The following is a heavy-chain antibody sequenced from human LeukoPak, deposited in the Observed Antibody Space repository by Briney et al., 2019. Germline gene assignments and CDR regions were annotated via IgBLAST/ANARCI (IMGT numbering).Heavy chain of an antibody. CDR1: GYTFTGYY. CDR3: ARWCYYGSGSYYQIDY. Sequence: ASVKVSCKASGYTFTGYYMHWVRQAPGQGLEWMGWINPNSGGTNYAQKFQGRVTMTRDTSISTAYMELSRLRSDDTAVYYCARWCYYGSGSYYQIDYWGQGTLVTVSS. CDR2: INPNSGGT. D-gene: IGHD3-10*01. V-gene: IGHV1-2*02. J-gene: IGHJ4*02.